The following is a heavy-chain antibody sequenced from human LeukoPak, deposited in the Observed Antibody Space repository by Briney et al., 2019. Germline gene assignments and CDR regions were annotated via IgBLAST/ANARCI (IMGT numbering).Heavy chain of an antibody. D-gene: IGHD1-26*01. J-gene: IGHJ4*02. CDR1: GGSLSSTSSY. CDR3: ARLPGGN. Sequence: PSETLSLTCTVSGGSLSSTSSYWGWIRQPPGKGLEWIGYIHYGGNTNYNPSLKSRVTISFDTSKNQFSLNLISAAAADTAVYYCARLPGGNWGQGTLVIVSS. V-gene: IGHV4-39*01. CDR2: IHYGGNT.